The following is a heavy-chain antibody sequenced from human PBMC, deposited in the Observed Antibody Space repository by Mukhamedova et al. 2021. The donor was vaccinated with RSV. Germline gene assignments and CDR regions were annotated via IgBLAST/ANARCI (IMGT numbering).Heavy chain of an antibody. CDR3: ARDSLRFGDPMPGY. CDR2: INAGNGNT. Sequence: GWINAGNGNTKYSQKFQGRVTITRDTSASTAYMELSSLRSEDTAVYYCARDSLRFGDPMPGYWGQGTLVTVSS. V-gene: IGHV1-3*01. J-gene: IGHJ4*02. D-gene: IGHD3-10*01.